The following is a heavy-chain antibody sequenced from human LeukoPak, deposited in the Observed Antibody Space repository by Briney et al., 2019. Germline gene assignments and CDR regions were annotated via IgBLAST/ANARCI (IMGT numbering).Heavy chain of an antibody. CDR1: GFTFTNYW. Sequence: GGSLRLSCAASGFTFTNYWMHWVRQAPGEGLVWVSRINSGGSVTRYADSVKGRFTISRDNAKNTVFLQMNSLRTEDTAVYYCARDRGALDYWGQGTLVTVSS. CDR2: INSGGSVT. CDR3: ARDRGALDY. V-gene: IGHV3-74*01. D-gene: IGHD1-26*01. J-gene: IGHJ4*02.